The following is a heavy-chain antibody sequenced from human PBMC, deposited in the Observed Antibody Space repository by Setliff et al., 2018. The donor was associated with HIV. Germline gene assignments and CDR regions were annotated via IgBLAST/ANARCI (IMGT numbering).Heavy chain of an antibody. CDR2: IRSKANRYTT. CDR1: GFTFSVSA. D-gene: IGHD1-26*01. J-gene: IGHJ4*02. CDR3: ARRVSGSYYPYFDY. V-gene: IGHV3-73*01. Sequence: GGSLRLSCRASGFTFSVSAIHWVRQVPGVGLEWAGRIRSKANRYTTTYAASVKGRFTVSRDDSENMAYLQMNSLNIEDTAIYYCARRVSGSYYPYFDYWGQGTLVTVSS.